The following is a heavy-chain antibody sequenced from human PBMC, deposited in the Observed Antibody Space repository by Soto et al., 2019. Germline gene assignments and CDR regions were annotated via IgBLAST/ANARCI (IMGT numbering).Heavy chain of an antibody. CDR2: ISGSGGTT. V-gene: IGHV3-23*01. CDR1: GFTFSSYA. J-gene: IGHJ6*02. D-gene: IGHD1-26*01. Sequence: LRLSCAASGFTFSSYAMTWVRQAPGKRLEWVSGISGSGGTTSYTDSVKGRFTISRDNSKKTLFLEMKSLGVEDTAVYFCARDVWETTSRYYGLDLWGLGTTVTVS. CDR3: ARDVWETTSRYYGLDL.